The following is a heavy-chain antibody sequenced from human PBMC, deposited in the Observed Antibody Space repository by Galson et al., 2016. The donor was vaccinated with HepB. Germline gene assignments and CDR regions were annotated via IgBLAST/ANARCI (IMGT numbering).Heavy chain of an antibody. CDR3: GRDYPTMTDRYPYHVDV. V-gene: IGHV3-23*01. CDR1: GFTLSSSA. D-gene: IGHD4-17*01. CDR2: ITETGSFA. J-gene: IGHJ6*04. Sequence: SLRLSCAASGFTLSSSAMTWVRQAPGRGLEWVSAITETGSFAYYADSVRGRFTLSRDTSHNTVYLQMNYLRDDDKALYYCGRDYPTMTDRYPYHVDVWGKGTAVTVSS.